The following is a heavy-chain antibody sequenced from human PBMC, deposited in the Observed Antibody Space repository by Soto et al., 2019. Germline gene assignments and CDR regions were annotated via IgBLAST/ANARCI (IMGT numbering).Heavy chain of an antibody. D-gene: IGHD3-16*01. CDR2: ITPVLDMA. J-gene: IGHJ6*02. Sequence: QVQLVQSGAEVKKPGSSVRVSCKASGGTFSSNTLSWVRQAPGQGLEWMGRITPVLDMADYEQKFQDRLTITADKSTTTGYMELGSLRSEYTAIYYCARAISSGGRFSGMDVWGQGTTVTVSS. CDR3: ARAISSGGRFSGMDV. V-gene: IGHV1-69*02. CDR1: GGTFSSNT.